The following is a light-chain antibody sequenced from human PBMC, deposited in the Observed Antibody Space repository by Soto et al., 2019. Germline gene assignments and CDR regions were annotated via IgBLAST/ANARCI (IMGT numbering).Light chain of an antibody. CDR3: SSYTSSSLYV. CDR2: DVS. V-gene: IGLV2-14*01. J-gene: IGLJ1*01. CDR1: SSDVGDYNY. Sequence: QSALTQPASVSGSPGQSLTVSCTGTSSDVGDYNYVSWYQQRPGKAPKLMIFDVSNRPSGVSNRFSGSKSGNTASLTISGLQAEDEADYYCSSYTSSSLYVFGTGTKVTVL.